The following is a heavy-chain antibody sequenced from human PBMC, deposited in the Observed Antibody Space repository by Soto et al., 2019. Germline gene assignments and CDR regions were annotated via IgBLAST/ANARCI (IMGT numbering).Heavy chain of an antibody. CDR3: ARERKGMDV. V-gene: IGHV1-8*02. Sequence: ASVKVSCKASGYTFTDYYLYWVRQAPGQGLEWMGWMNPNSGNTGYAQKFQGRVTMTRNTSISTAYMELSSLRSEDTAVYYCARERKGMDVWGQGTTVAVSS. J-gene: IGHJ6*02. CDR2: MNPNSGNT. CDR1: GYTFTDYY.